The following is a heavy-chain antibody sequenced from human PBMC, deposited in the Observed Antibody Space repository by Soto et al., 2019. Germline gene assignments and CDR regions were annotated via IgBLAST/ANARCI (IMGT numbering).Heavy chain of an antibody. D-gene: IGHD2-15*01. CDR2: IYYSGST. V-gene: IGHV4-39*07. J-gene: IGHJ6*02. Sequence: PSETLSLTCSGSGGSIRSSTYYWAWIRQPPGKGLEWIGSIYYSGSTYYNPSLKSRVTISVDTSKNQFSLKLSSVTAADTVVYYCARVGGLRNYYYYYGMDVWGQGTTVTVSS. CDR3: ARVGGLRNYYYYYGMDV. CDR1: GGSIRSSTYY.